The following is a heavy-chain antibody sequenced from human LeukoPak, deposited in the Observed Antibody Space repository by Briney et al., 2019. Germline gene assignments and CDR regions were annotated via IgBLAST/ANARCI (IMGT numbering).Heavy chain of an antibody. J-gene: IGHJ4*02. V-gene: IGHV4-59*01. CDR1: GGSLSSYY. D-gene: IGHD3-22*01. CDR2: IYYSGST. Sequence: SETLSLTCTVSGGSLSSYYWSWIRQPPGKGLEWIGYIYYSGSTNYNPSLKSRVTISVDTSKNQFSLKLSSVTAADTPVYYCARDWGSSGYFDYWGQGTLVTVSS. CDR3: ARDWGSSGYFDY.